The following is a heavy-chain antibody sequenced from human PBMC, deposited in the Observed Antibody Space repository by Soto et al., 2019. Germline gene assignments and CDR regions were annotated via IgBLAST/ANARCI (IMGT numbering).Heavy chain of an antibody. J-gene: IGHJ4*02. CDR1: GFTVSSNY. CDR3: AREYDFWSGPPDY. CDR2: IYSGGST. V-gene: IGHV3-66*01. D-gene: IGHD3-3*01. Sequence: GGSLRLSCAASGFTVSSNYMSWVRQAPGKGLEWVSVIYSGGSTYYADSVKGRSTISRDNSKNTLYLQMNSLRAEDTAVYYCAREYDFWSGPPDYWGQGTLVTVSS.